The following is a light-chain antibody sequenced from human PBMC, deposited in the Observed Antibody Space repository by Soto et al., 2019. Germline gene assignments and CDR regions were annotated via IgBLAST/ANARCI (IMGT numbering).Light chain of an antibody. CDR1: QSVGSY. V-gene: IGKV3-11*01. Sequence: IVLTQSPATLSLSPGERATLSCRASQSVGSYLAWYQQKPGQAPRLLIYDASDRATGIPARFSGSGSGTDFTLTISSLEPEDFAVYYCHQRSNWPRTFGQGTKVDIK. CDR3: HQRSNWPRT. J-gene: IGKJ1*01. CDR2: DAS.